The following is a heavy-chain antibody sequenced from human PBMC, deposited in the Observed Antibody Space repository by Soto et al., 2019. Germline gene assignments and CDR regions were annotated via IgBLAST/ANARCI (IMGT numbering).Heavy chain of an antibody. D-gene: IGHD3-22*01. CDR1: GGSISSYY. J-gene: IGHJ4*02. V-gene: IGHV4-59*01. Sequence: PSETLSLTCTVSGGSISSYYWSWIRQPPGKGLELICYIYFRGTTNYNPSLKSRVTISADTSKNQFSLKLNSVTAADTAVYYCARMNYYDTSGYPFDYWGQGMMVTVSS. CDR2: IYFRGTT. CDR3: ARMNYYDTSGYPFDY.